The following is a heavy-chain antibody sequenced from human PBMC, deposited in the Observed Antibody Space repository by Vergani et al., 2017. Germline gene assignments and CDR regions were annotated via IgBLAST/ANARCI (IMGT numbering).Heavy chain of an antibody. CDR1: GFTFSSYG. V-gene: IGHV3-30*18. Sequence: QVQLVESGGGVVQPGRSLRLSCAASGFTFSSYGMHWVRQAPGKGLEWVAVISYDGSNKYYADSVKGRFTISRENSKNTLYLQMNSLRAEDTAVYYCAKDHRYSSSWYYYYYYMDVWGKGTTVTVSS. CDR2: ISYDGSNK. J-gene: IGHJ6*03. CDR3: AKDHRYSSSWYYYYYYMDV. D-gene: IGHD6-13*01.